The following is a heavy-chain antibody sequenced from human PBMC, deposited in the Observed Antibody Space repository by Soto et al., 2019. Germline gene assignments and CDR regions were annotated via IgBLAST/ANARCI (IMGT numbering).Heavy chain of an antibody. Sequence: EVQLVESGGVLVQPGGSLRVSCAASGFTFTNHAMSWVRQAPGKGLEWVSAISGSGGGTYYADSVRGRFTISRDNSDNTINIQTTNLTAEDPALNLCARGGGRFGELTPYFDHWGQGTLVTVSS. J-gene: IGHJ4*02. CDR1: GFTFTNHA. CDR3: ARGGGRFGELTPYFDH. D-gene: IGHD3-10*01. CDR2: ISGSGGGT. V-gene: IGHV3-23*04.